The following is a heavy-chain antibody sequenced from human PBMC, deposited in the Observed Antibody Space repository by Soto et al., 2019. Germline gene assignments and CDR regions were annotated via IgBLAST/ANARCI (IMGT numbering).Heavy chain of an antibody. J-gene: IGHJ4*02. V-gene: IGHV1-69*13. D-gene: IGHD3-10*01. Sequence: SVKVSCKASGGTFSSYAISWVRQAPGQGLEWMGGIIPIFGTANYAQKFQGRVTITADESTSTAYMELSSLRSEDTAVYYCARDSNYGSGSYYSLFDYWGQGTPVTVSS. CDR1: GGTFSSYA. CDR2: IIPIFGTA. CDR3: ARDSNYGSGSYYSLFDY.